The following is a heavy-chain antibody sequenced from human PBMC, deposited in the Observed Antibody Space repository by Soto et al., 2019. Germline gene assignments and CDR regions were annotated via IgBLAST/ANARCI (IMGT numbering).Heavy chain of an antibody. CDR3: AGGKEGEQPSSPYYFEY. J-gene: IGHJ4*02. Sequence: QVQLVQSGAEVKTPGSSVRVSCKTAGRTFLISAIAWVRQAPGQGLEWLGGIIPILGTIHIAQNFQGRVNFSAGRSTSTAYIDLSRLRSEDTATYFCAGGKEGEQPSSPYYFEYWGQGSQVIVTS. CDR2: IIPILGTI. V-gene: IGHV1-69*06. D-gene: IGHD3-16*01. CDR1: GRTFLISA.